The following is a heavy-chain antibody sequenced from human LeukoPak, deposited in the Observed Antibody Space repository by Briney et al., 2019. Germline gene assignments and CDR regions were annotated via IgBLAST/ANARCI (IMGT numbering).Heavy chain of an antibody. CDR2: IYPGDSDT. D-gene: IGHD3-3*01. V-gene: IGHV5-51*01. CDR1: GYSFTSYW. Sequence: GESLKISCKGSGYSFTSYWIGWVRQMPGKGLEWMRIIYPGDSDTRYSPSFQGQVTISADKSISTAYLQWSSLTASDTAMYYCARPGSYDFWNGWFDPWGQGTLVTVSS. CDR3: ARPGSYDFWNGWFDP. J-gene: IGHJ5*02.